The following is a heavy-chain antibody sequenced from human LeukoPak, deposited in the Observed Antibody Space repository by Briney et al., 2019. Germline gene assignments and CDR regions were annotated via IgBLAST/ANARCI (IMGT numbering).Heavy chain of an antibody. CDR1: GFTFSSYA. CDR2: ISYDGSNK. CDR3: ARDYSSGYQNWFDP. D-gene: IGHD3-22*01. J-gene: IGHJ5*02. V-gene: IGHV3-30-3*01. Sequence: PGGSLRLSCAASGFTFSSYAMHWVRQAPGKGLEWVAVISYDGSNKYYADSVEGRFTISRDNSKNTLYLQMNSLRAEDTAVYYCARDYSSGYQNWFDPWGQGTLVTVSS.